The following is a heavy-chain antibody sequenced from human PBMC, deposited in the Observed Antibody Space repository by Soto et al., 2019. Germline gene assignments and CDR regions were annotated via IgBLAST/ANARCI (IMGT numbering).Heavy chain of an antibody. J-gene: IGHJ4*02. V-gene: IGHV3-9*01. Sequence: GGSLRLSCAASGFTFDDYAMHWVRQAPGKGLEWVSAISWNSGNIVYADSVKGRFTISRDNAKSSLYLQMNSLKAEDTALYYCAKDSSSGYDSSIFDYWGQGTLVTVSS. D-gene: IGHD5-12*01. CDR2: ISWNSGNI. CDR1: GFTFDDYA. CDR3: AKDSSSGYDSSIFDY.